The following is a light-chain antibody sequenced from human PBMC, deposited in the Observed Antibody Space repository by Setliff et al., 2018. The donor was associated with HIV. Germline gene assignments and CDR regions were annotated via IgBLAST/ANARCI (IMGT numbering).Light chain of an antibody. V-gene: IGLV8-61*01. Sequence: QTVVTQEPSFSVSPGGTVTLTCGLTSGSVSTSYYPSWYQQTPGQAPRTLIYSTNTRFSGVPDRFSGSIPGNKAALTITGAQADDESDYYCVLFMGLGIQVFGTGTKVTVL. CDR2: STN. CDR3: VLFMGLGIQV. J-gene: IGLJ1*01. CDR1: SGSVSTSYY.